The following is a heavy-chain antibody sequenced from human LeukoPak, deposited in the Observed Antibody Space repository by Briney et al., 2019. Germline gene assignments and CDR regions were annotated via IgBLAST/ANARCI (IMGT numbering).Heavy chain of an antibody. J-gene: IGHJ6*03. V-gene: IGHV3-7*01. CDR3: ARDVLLGGGYYYYMDV. CDR2: IKEDGSEK. D-gene: IGHD2-8*01. CDR1: GFTFSRYW. Sequence: GGSLRLSCAASGFTFSRYWISWVRQAPGKGLEWVANIKEDGSEKKYVDSVKGRFTISRDNAKNSLYLQMNSLRAEDTAVYYCARDVLLGGGYYYYMDVWGKGTTVTVSS.